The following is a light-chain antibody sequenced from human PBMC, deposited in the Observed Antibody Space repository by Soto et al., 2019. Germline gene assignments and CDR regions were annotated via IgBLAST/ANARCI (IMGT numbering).Light chain of an antibody. CDR1: QSVSSY. J-gene: IGKJ1*01. V-gene: IGKV3-11*01. Sequence: EIVLTQSPATLSLSPGERATLSCRASQSVSSYLAWYQQKSGQAPRLLISDASNRATGIPARFGGSGSGTDFTLTISSLEPEDFAVYYCQQRSNWPPTFGQGTKVEIK. CDR2: DAS. CDR3: QQRSNWPPT.